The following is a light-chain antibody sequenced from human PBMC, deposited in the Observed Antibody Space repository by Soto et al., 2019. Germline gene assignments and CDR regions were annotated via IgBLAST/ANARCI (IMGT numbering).Light chain of an antibody. V-gene: IGLV2-14*03. CDR3: SSYTTSSTRV. J-gene: IGLJ1*01. Sequence: QSLLTQPASVSGSPGQSITISCTGTSSDVGAYDFVSWYQQHPDKAPKLMIYEVRNRPSGVSNRFSGSKSVNTATLTISGLQAEDEADYYCSSYTTSSTRVFGTGTKVT. CDR1: SSDVGAYDF. CDR2: EVR.